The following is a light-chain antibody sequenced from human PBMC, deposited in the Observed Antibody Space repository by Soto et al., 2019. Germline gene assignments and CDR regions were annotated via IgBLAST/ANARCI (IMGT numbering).Light chain of an antibody. J-gene: IGKJ5*01. CDR3: QQRSNWIT. CDR1: QSISSQ. V-gene: IGKV3-11*01. CDR2: DAS. Sequence: EIVLTQSPSTLSLSPGERATLSCRASQSISSQLAWYQQKPGQAPRLLIHDASNRATGIPARFSGSGSSTDFTLTISSLEPEDFAVYYCQQRSNWITFGQGTRLEIK.